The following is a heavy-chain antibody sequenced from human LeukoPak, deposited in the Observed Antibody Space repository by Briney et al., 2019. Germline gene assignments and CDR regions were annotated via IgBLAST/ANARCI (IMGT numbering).Heavy chain of an antibody. D-gene: IGHD4-17*01. Sequence: ASVKVSCKASGYTFTSYGISWVRQAPGQGLEWMGWISAYNGNTNYAQKLRGRVTMTTDTSTSTAYMELRSLRSDDTAVYYCARALDYGDPYGYWGQGTLVTVSS. CDR2: ISAYNGNT. CDR3: ARALDYGDPYGY. CDR1: GYTFTSYG. J-gene: IGHJ4*02. V-gene: IGHV1-18*01.